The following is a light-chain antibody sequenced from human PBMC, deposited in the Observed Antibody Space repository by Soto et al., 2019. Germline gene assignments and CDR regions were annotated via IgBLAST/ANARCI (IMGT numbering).Light chain of an antibody. CDR3: QHSGTSRVT. CDR1: QSLRNNY. V-gene: IGKV3-20*01. J-gene: IGKJ3*01. CDR2: GVS. Sequence: DIVLTQSPGTLSLSPGERATLSCRADQSLRNNYLAWYQQIPGQAPRLLVYGVSTRATGIPDRFSGSGSRTDFTLTISRLEAEDFAVYYGQHSGTSRVTFGPATKVDVK.